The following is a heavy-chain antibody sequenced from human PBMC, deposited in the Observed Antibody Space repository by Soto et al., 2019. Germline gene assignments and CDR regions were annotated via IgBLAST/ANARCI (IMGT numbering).Heavy chain of an antibody. Sequence: GASVKVSCKASGYTFTSYCMHWVRQAPGQGLEWMGIINPSGGSTSYAQKFQGRVTMTRDTSTSTVYMELSSLRSEDTAVYYCARTRYDILTGHHAFDIWGQGTMVTVSS. J-gene: IGHJ3*02. V-gene: IGHV1-46*01. CDR1: GYTFTSYC. D-gene: IGHD3-9*01. CDR3: ARTRYDILTGHHAFDI. CDR2: INPSGGST.